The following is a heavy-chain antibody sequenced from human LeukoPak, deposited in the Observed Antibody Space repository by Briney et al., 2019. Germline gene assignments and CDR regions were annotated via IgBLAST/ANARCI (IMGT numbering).Heavy chain of an antibody. CDR2: INPNSGDT. J-gene: IGHJ4*02. V-gene: IGHV1-2*02. CDR3: ARSGGMDD. CDR1: GYTFTDYS. D-gene: IGHD3-16*01. Sequence: ASVKVSCKASGYTFTDYSMHWVRQAPGQGLEWMGWINPNSGDTNYAQKFQGRVTMTRDTSISTAYMELSSLRSDDTAVYFCARSGGMDDWGQGTLVTVSS.